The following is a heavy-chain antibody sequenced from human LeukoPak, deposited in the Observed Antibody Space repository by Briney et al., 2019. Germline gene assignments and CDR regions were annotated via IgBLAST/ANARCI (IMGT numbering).Heavy chain of an antibody. CDR2: INWNGGTT. D-gene: IGHD3-10*01. V-gene: IGHV3-20*04. CDR1: GFAFSTFA. CDR3: AREGSGSPHYGMDV. J-gene: IGHJ6*02. Sequence: PGGSLRLSCAASGFAFSTFAMSWVRQAPGKGLEWVSGINWNGGTTGYADSVKGRFAISRDNAKNSLYLQMNSLRAEDTALYYCAREGSGSPHYGMDVWGQGTTVTVSS.